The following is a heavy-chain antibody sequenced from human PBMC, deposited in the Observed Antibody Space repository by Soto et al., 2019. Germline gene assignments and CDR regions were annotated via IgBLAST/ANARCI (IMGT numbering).Heavy chain of an antibody. J-gene: IGHJ3*02. D-gene: IGHD3-3*01. Sequence: GGSLRLSCAASGFTFSSYSMNWVRQAPGKGLEWVSYISSSSSTIYYADSVKGRFTISRDNAKNSLYLQMNSLRAEDTAVYYCATLPRVTIFGVVIISVDAFDIWGQGTMVTVS. CDR3: ATLPRVTIFGVVIISVDAFDI. V-gene: IGHV3-48*01. CDR1: GFTFSSYS. CDR2: ISSSSSTI.